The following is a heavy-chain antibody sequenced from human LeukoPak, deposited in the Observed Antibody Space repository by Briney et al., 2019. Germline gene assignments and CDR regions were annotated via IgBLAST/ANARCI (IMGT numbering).Heavy chain of an antibody. J-gene: IGHJ6*02. CDR1: GFTFSSYG. D-gene: IGHD6-13*01. Sequence: PGRSLRLSCAASGFTFSSYGMHWVRQAPGQGLEWVSSISGGSSFINYADSVQGRFTISRDNPKNSLYLQMNSLRVEDTAVYYCARKSVDSSSKYGMDVWGQGTTVTVSS. CDR3: ARKSVDSSSKYGMDV. CDR2: ISGGSSFI. V-gene: IGHV3-21*01.